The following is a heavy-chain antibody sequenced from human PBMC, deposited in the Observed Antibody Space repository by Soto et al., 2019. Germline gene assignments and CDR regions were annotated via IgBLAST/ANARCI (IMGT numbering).Heavy chain of an antibody. J-gene: IGHJ4*02. CDR1: SGSITSSNW. Sequence: QVQLQESGPGLLKPSGTLSLTCTVSSGSITSSNWWSWVRQPPVKGLEWIGEVAHNGYSHPTSSLKSRVTISIDKSRNQFSLRLTSVTAADTAVYYCARNRYDGYDFDSWGQGTLVAVSS. D-gene: IGHD5-12*01. CDR3: ARNRYDGYDFDS. V-gene: IGHV4-4*02. CDR2: VAHNGYS.